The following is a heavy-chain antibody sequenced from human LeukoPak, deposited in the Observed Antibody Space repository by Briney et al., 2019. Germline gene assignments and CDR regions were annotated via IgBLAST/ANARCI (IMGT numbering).Heavy chain of an antibody. Sequence: ASVKVSCKASGYTFTGYYMHWVRQAPGQGLEWMGWINPNSGGTSYAQKFQGWVIMTRDTSISTAYMELSRLRSDDTAVYYCARDMRDFWSGTNFDYWGQGTLVTVSS. V-gene: IGHV1-2*04. D-gene: IGHD3-3*01. J-gene: IGHJ4*02. CDR1: GYTFTGYY. CDR3: ARDMRDFWSGTNFDY. CDR2: INPNSGGT.